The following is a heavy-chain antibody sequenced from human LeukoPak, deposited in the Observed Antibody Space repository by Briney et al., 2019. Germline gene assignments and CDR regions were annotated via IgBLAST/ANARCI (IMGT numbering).Heavy chain of an antibody. J-gene: IGHJ6*03. D-gene: IGHD2-2*01. Sequence: SQTLSLTCAISGDTFSSKSASWNWIRQSPSRGLEWLGRTYYRSKWLNDYALSVKSRISINQDTSKDKFSLQLKSVTPDDTAVYYCARQNFYRYCRSTSCYRPYYYYYMDVWGKGTTVTISS. CDR2: TYYRSKWLN. CDR1: GDTFSSKSAS. V-gene: IGHV6-1*01. CDR3: ARQNFYRYCRSTSCYRPYYYYYMDV.